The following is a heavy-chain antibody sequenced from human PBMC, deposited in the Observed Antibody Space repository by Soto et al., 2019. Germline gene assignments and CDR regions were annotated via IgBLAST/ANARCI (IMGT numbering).Heavy chain of an antibody. CDR2: VFRSGET. CDR1: GFSVSSNDW. J-gene: IGHJ5*01. D-gene: IGHD3-10*02. Sequence: QVQLQESGPGLVKPSGTLSLICSVSGFSVSSNDWWTWVRQPPGKGLEWIGEVFRSGETNSNPSLKSRVTMSVDMSKNHFSLTLNSVTAADTGIYYCARSTMIGPARRLDSWGPGTLVTVS. CDR3: ARSTMIGPARRLDS. V-gene: IGHV4-4*02.